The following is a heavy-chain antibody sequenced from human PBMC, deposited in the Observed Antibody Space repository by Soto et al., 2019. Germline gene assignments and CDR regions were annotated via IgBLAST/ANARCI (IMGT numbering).Heavy chain of an antibody. CDR1: GGSISSYY. D-gene: IGHD4-17*01. CDR3: ARDRRDYVNYYHYYYMDV. CDR2: IYYSGST. Sequence: SETLSLTCTVSGGSISSYYWSWIRQPPGKGLEWIGYIYYSGSTNYNPSLKSRVTISVDTSKNQFSLKLSSATAADTAVYYCARDRRDYVNYYHYYYMDVWGKGTTVTVSS. J-gene: IGHJ6*03. V-gene: IGHV4-59*01.